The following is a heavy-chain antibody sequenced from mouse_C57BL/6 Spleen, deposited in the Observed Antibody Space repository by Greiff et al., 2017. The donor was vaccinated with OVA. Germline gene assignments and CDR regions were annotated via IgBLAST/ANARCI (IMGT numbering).Heavy chain of an antibody. D-gene: IGHD1-1*01. CDR1: GYTFTSYG. CDR3: AVRSHYAMDY. V-gene: IGHV1-81*01. CDR2: IYPRSGNT. Sequence: VQLQQSGAELARPGASVKLSCKASGYTFTSYGISWVKQRTGQGLEWIGEIYPRSGNTYYNEKFKGKATLTADKSSSTAYMELRSLTSEDSAVYFCAVRSHYAMDYWGQGTSVTVSS. J-gene: IGHJ4*01.